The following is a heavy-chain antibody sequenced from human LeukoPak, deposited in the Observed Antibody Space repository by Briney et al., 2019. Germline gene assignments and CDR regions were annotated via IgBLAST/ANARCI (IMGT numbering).Heavy chain of an antibody. J-gene: IGHJ5*02. Sequence: GGSLRLSCAASGLSFGDFYMNWIRQAPGKALEWVAFISGPGTTIHYADSVRGRFTISRDNSKNTLYLQMNSLRAEDTAVYYCARPGVRAVAANWFDPWGQGTLVTVSS. CDR2: ISGPGTTI. V-gene: IGHV3-11*04. D-gene: IGHD6-19*01. CDR3: ARPGVRAVAANWFDP. CDR1: GLSFGDFY.